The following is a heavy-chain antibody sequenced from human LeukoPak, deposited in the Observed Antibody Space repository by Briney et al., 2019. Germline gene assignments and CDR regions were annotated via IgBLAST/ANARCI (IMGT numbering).Heavy chain of an antibody. CDR1: GFTFSSYA. D-gene: IGHD3-22*01. CDR2: ISYDGSNK. V-gene: IGHV3-30-3*01. J-gene: IGHJ4*02. Sequence: GGSLRLSCAASGFTFSSYAMHWVRQAPGKGLEWVAVISYDGSNKYYADSVKGRFTISRDNSKNTLYLQMNSPRAEDTAVYYCAGAYYDSSGRFDYWGQGTLVTVSS. CDR3: AGAYYDSSGRFDY.